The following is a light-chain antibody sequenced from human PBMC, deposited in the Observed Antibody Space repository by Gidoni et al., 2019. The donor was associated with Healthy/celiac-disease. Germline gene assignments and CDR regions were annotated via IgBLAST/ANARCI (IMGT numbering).Light chain of an antibody. J-gene: IGKJ2*01. Sequence: EIVLPQSPGTLSLSPGERATLSCRASQSVSSSYLAWYQQKPGQAPRLLIDGASSRATGIPDRFSGSGSGTDFTLTISRLEPEDFAVYYCQQYGSSQYTFGQGTKLEIK. V-gene: IGKV3-20*01. CDR2: GAS. CDR3: QQYGSSQYT. CDR1: QSVSSSY.